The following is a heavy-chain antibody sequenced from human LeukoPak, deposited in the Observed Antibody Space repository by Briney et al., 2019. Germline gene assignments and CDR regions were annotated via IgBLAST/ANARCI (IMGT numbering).Heavy chain of an antibody. D-gene: IGHD3-16*02. CDR3: ARQDYDYVWGSYRYPTR. V-gene: IGHV4-34*01. J-gene: IGHJ4*02. Sequence: PSETLSINCAVYGGSFSGYYWSWIRQPPGKGLEWIGEINHSGSTNYNPSLKSRVTMSVDTSKNQFSLKLSSVTVADTAVYYCARQDYDYVWGSYRYPTRWGQGTLVTVSS. CDR1: GGSFSGYY. CDR2: INHSGST.